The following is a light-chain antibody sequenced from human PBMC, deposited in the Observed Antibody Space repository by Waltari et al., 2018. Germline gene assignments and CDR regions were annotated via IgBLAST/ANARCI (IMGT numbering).Light chain of an antibody. J-gene: IGLJ2*01. CDR2: SDN. CDR3: AAWDDSLNGPV. V-gene: IGLV1-44*01. Sequence: QSVLTQPPSASGTPGQRVTISCSGSSSNIGRNFVNWYQQLPGTAPKLLIYSDNRRPSGVPDRFSGSKSGTSASLAISGLQSEDEADYYCAAWDDSLNGPVFGGGTKVTVL. CDR1: SSNIGRNF.